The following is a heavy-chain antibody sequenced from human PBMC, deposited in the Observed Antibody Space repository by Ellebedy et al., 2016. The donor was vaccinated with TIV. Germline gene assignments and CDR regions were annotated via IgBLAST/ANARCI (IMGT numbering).Heavy chain of an antibody. Sequence: GESLKISXAASGFTFSSYWRKWVRQAPGKGLEWVANIKQDGSAKYYVDSVKGRFTISRDNAKNSVYLQMNNLRAEDTAVYYCARRYMDVWGKGTTVTVSS. CDR3: ARRYMDV. CDR1: GFTFSSYW. CDR2: IKQDGSAK. J-gene: IGHJ6*03. V-gene: IGHV3-7*01.